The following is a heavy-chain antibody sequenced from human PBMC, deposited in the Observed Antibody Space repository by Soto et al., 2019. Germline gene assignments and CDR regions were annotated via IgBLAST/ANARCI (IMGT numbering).Heavy chain of an antibody. CDR1: GGTFSNYA. Sequence: QVQVVQSGAEVKKPGSSVKVSCKASGGTFSNYAISWVRQAPGHGLEWVGGIIPLTETPVYAQTVQGRLTITADEITSAAYMELSSLRSDDTAVYYRAIGTRNSWTCDFWGQGTLVTVSS. CDR2: IIPLTETP. J-gene: IGHJ4*02. D-gene: IGHD6-13*01. CDR3: AIGTRNSWTCDF. V-gene: IGHV1-69*01.